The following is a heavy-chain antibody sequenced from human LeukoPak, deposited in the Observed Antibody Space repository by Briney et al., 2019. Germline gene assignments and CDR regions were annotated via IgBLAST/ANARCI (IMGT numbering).Heavy chain of an antibody. CDR2: INPSGGST. J-gene: IGHJ4*02. D-gene: IGHD1-26*01. Sequence: ASVKVSCKASGYTFTSYYMHWVRQAPGQGLEWMGIINPSGGSTSYAQKFQGRVTMTRDMSTSTVYMELSSLRSEDTAVYYCASESGGAAFDYWGQGTLVTVSS. CDR1: GYTFTSYY. V-gene: IGHV1-46*01. CDR3: ASESGGAAFDY.